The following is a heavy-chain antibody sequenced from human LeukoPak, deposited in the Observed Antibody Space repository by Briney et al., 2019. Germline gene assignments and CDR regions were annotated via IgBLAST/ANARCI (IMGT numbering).Heavy chain of an antibody. CDR1: GFTFTSSP. Sequence: GTSVKVSCKASGFTFTSSPMHWVRQARGQRLEWIGWIVVGSGNTNYAQKFQERVTITRDMSTNTAYMELSSLRSEDTAVYYCATGSGWYSPDYWGQGTLVTVSS. CDR2: IVVGSGNT. D-gene: IGHD6-19*01. CDR3: ATGSGWYSPDY. V-gene: IGHV1-58*02. J-gene: IGHJ4*02.